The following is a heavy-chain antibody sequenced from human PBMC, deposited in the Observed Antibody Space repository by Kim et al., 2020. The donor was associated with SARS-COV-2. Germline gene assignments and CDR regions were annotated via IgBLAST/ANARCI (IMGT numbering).Heavy chain of an antibody. D-gene: IGHD3-10*01. CDR1: GFTFSSYG. CDR3: AKDGSINYYGSGSLDY. CDR2: ISYDGSNK. Sequence: GGSLRLSCAASGFTFSSYGMHWVRQAPGKGLEWVAVISYDGSNKYYADSVKGRFTISRDNSKNTLYLQMNSLRAEDTAVYYCAKDGSINYYGSGSLDYWGQGTLVTVSS. J-gene: IGHJ4*02. V-gene: IGHV3-30*18.